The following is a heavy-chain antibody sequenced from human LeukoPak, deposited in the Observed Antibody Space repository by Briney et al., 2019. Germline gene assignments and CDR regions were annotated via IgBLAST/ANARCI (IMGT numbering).Heavy chain of an antibody. CDR3: AKEYTGTFSPFPSYFDN. Sequence: TGGSLRLSCAASGFIFSSYEMSWVRQAPGKGLEWVAVISYDGSNKYYADSVKGRFTISRDNSKNTLYLQMNSLRAEDTAIYYCAKEYTGTFSPFPSYFDNWGQGTLVTVSS. D-gene: IGHD1-26*01. J-gene: IGHJ4*02. CDR2: ISYDGSNK. CDR1: GFIFSSYE. V-gene: IGHV3-30*04.